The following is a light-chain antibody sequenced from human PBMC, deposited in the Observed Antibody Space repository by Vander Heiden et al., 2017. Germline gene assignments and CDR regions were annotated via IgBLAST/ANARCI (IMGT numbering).Light chain of an antibody. Sequence: DIQMTQSPSSLSASVGDRVTITCRASQSISSYLNWYQQKPVKAPKLLIYAASSLQSGVPSRFSGSGSGTDFTLTIRSLQPEDFATYYCQQSDSTSWTFGQGTKEEIK. CDR1: QSISSY. J-gene: IGKJ1*01. CDR3: QQSDSTSWT. CDR2: AAS. V-gene: IGKV1-39*01.